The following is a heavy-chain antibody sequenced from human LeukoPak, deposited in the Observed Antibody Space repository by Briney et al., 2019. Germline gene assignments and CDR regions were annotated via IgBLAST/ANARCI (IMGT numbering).Heavy chain of an antibody. CDR2: INPNSGGT. D-gene: IGHD2/OR15-2a*01. V-gene: IGHV1-2*02. CDR1: GYTFTSYY. Sequence: ASVKVSCKASGYTFTSYYMHWVRQAPGQGLEWMGWINPNSGGTNYAQKFQGRVTMTRDTSISTAYMELSRLRSDDTAVYYCARGDSRASGFDYWGQGTLVTVSS. CDR3: ARGDSRASGFDY. J-gene: IGHJ4*02.